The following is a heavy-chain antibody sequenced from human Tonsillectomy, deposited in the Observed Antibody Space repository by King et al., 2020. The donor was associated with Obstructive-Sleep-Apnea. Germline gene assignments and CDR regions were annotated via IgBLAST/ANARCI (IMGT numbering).Heavy chain of an antibody. J-gene: IGHJ4*02. CDR1: GFTFSTYE. CDR3: ATYGDYPGSSFDY. Sequence: VQLVESGGGVVQPGRSLRLSCAASGFTFSTYEMHWVLQAPGKGLEWVAVISYDGSDKYYADSVKGRFTISRDNSKNTLSLQMNSLTTEDTAVFYCATYGDYPGSSFDYWGQGTLVTVSS. V-gene: IGHV3-30*04. D-gene: IGHD4-17*01. CDR2: ISYDGSDK.